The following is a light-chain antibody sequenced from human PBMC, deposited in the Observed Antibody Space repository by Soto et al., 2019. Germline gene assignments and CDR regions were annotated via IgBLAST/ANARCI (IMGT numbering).Light chain of an antibody. Sequence: DIQMTQSPSTLSASVGDRVTITCRASQRLSNWLAWYQHKPGKAPTLLIYDASSLASGVPSRFSGTRSGAEFTLTISSLQPDDFATYYCQQYDSYWSFGKGTKVDIK. CDR2: DAS. V-gene: IGKV1-5*01. CDR3: QQYDSYWS. CDR1: QRLSNW. J-gene: IGKJ1*01.